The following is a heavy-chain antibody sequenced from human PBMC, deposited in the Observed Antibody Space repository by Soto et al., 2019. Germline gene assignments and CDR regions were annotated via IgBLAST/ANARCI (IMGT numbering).Heavy chain of an antibody. J-gene: IGHJ4*02. V-gene: IGHV1-18*03. CDR2: ISASKGNT. CDR1: GYTFSNYG. Sequence: ASVKVSCKASGYTFSNYGFTWLRQAPGQGLEWMGWISASKGNTNYAQKFQGRVTLTRDTSTSTAYMELRSLKSDDMAVYYCASRAGQLPYYFDYRGQGTQVTVSS. D-gene: IGHD6-6*01. CDR3: ASRAGQLPYYFDY.